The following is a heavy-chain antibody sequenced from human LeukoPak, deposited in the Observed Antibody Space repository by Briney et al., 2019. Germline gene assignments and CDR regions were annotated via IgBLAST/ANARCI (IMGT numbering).Heavy chain of an antibody. CDR1: GYTLTSYG. V-gene: IGHV1-18*01. CDR3: AKGGGGDYPLFPYAFDI. D-gene: IGHD4-17*01. CDR2: ISAYNGNT. Sequence: ASVKVSCKASGYTLTSYGISWVRQAPGQGLEWMGWISAYNGNTNYAQKLQGRVTMTTDTSTSTAYVELRSLRSDDTAVYYCAKGGGGDYPLFPYAFDIWGQGTMVTVSS. J-gene: IGHJ3*02.